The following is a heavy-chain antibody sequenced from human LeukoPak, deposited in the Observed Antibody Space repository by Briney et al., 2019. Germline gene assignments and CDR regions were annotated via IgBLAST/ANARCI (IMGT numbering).Heavy chain of an antibody. V-gene: IGHV1-2*02. D-gene: IGHD2-2*01. J-gene: IGHJ4*02. Sequence: ASVKVSCTASGYTFTGYYMHWVRQAPGQGLEWMGWINPNSGGTNYAQKFQGRVTMTRDTSISTAYMELSRLRSDDTAVCYCAREVVPAAPSDYWGQGTLVTVSS. CDR3: AREVVPAAPSDY. CDR2: INPNSGGT. CDR1: GYTFTGYY.